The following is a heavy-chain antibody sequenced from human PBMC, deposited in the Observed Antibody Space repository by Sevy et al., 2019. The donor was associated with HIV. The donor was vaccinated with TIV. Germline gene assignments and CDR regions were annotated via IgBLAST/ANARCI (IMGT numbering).Heavy chain of an antibody. CDR2: IRSSSSYI. CDR1: GFTFSSYGLSSYS. D-gene: IGHD1-26*01. Sequence: GGSLRLSCAASGFTFSSYGLSSYSMNWVRQAPGKGLEWVSSIRSSSSYIFYADSVKGRFTITGDNAKNSVYLQMNSLEAEDTAVYYCARDRGVGTSSYGMDVWGQGTTVTVSS. CDR3: ARDRGVGTSSYGMDV. J-gene: IGHJ6*02. V-gene: IGHV3-21*01.